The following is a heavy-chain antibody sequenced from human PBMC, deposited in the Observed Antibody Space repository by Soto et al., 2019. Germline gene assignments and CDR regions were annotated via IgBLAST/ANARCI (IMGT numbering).Heavy chain of an antibody. V-gene: IGHV2-5*02. D-gene: IGHD3-16*01. Sequence: QITLKESGPTLVKPTQTLTLTCTFSGFSLSTDDLGVTWIRQPPGKALEWLALIYWDDDKPYSPSLKTRLTITKDTSKNQVVLRVTNMGPVDTATYYCARISPGLAFDPWGQGILVTVSS. CDR2: IYWDDDK. J-gene: IGHJ5*02. CDR1: GFSLSTDDLG. CDR3: ARISPGLAFDP.